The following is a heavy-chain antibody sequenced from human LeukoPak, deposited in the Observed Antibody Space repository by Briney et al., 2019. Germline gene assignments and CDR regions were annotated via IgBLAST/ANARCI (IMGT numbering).Heavy chain of an antibody. Sequence: GGSLRLSCVASGFTFSNHWLTWVRQAPGKGREWVANIKQDGSQKYYVDSVKGRFTISRDNSKNTLYLQMNSLRAEDTAVYYCAKDSFGSSWGSYQEFDYWGQGTLVTVSS. CDR2: IKQDGSQK. D-gene: IGHD3-16*01. V-gene: IGHV3-7*03. CDR1: GFTFSNHW. CDR3: AKDSFGSSWGSYQEFDY. J-gene: IGHJ4*02.